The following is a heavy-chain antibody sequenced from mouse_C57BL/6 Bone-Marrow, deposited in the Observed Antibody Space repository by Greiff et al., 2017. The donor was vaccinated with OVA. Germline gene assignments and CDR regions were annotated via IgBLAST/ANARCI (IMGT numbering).Heavy chain of an antibody. Sequence: QQSCKASGYTFTSYWMHWVKQRPGRGLEWIGRIDPNSGGTKYNEKFKSKATLTVDKPSSTAYMQLSSLTSEDSAVYYCARLRLRGPYFDYWGQGTTLTVSS. V-gene: IGHV1-72*01. CDR1: GYTFTSYW. J-gene: IGHJ2*01. CDR2: IDPNSGGT. D-gene: IGHD1-1*01. CDR3: ARLRLRGPYFDY.